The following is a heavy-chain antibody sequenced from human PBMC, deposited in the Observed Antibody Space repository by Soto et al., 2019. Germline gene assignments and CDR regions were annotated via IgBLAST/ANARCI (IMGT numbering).Heavy chain of an antibody. D-gene: IGHD1-20*01. V-gene: IGHV2-5*02. CDR2: AYWDDDN. Sequence: QITLKESGPTLVKPTQTLTLTCSFSGFSLSTTGVGVGWIRQPPGKALEWLGFAYWDDDNRYSPSLTSRLTITKDTSGNQVVLTVTNMDPVDTATYFCAHRRGGYNWDDAHFDYWGQGTLVTVSS. J-gene: IGHJ4*02. CDR1: GFSLSTTGVG. CDR3: AHRRGGYNWDDAHFDY.